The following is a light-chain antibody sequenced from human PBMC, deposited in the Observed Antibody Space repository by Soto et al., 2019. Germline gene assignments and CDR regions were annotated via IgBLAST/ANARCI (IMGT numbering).Light chain of an antibody. CDR2: SAS. J-gene: IGKJ4*01. Sequence: DIQLTQSPDSLSASVGDRVTITCRASQTIRTFLSWYQQKSGKAPKVLIYSASTLQSGVPSRFSGSGSGTDFTLTINSLQPEDFATYYCQQSYNAPRTVGGGTKVDIK. V-gene: IGKV1-39*01. CDR1: QTIRTF. CDR3: QQSYNAPRT.